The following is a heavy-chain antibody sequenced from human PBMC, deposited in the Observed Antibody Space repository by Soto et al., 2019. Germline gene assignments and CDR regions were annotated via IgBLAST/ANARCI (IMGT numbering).Heavy chain of an antibody. Sequence: SETLSLTCTVSGGSISSYYWSWIRQPPGKGLEWIGSIYYSGSTNYNPSLKSRVTISVDTSKNQFSLKLSSVTAADTAVYYCARATEPLLWFGETTYYFDYWGQGTLVTVSS. V-gene: IGHV4-59*01. J-gene: IGHJ4*02. CDR1: GGSISSYY. CDR2: IYYSGST. D-gene: IGHD3-10*01. CDR3: ARATEPLLWFGETTYYFDY.